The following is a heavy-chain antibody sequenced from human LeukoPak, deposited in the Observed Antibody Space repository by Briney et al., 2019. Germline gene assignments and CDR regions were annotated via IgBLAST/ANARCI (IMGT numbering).Heavy chain of an antibody. CDR1: GYTFTSYG. D-gene: IGHD5-18*01. V-gene: IGHV1-18*01. Sequence: ASVKASCKASGYTFTSYGISWVRQAPGQGLEWMGWISAYNGNTNYAQKLQGRVTMTTDTSTSTAYMELRSLRSDDTAVYYCARMVYSYGFTDAFDIWGQGTMVTVSS. CDR2: ISAYNGNT. J-gene: IGHJ3*02. CDR3: ARMVYSYGFTDAFDI.